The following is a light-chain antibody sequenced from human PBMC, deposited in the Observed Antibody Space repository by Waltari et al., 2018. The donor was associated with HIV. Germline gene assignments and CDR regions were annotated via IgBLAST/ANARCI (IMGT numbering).Light chain of an antibody. CDR1: RSNLGGNS. CDR2: ETY. CDR3: GTWDNRLNAGI. J-gene: IGLJ2*01. V-gene: IGLV1-51*02. Sequence: QSVLPQPPSVSAAPGQMVTISCSGSRSNLGGNSVSWYQQLPGTAPTRPIYETYNRPSGIPDRFSGSKSGTSATLAVTDLQTGDEADYYCGTWDNRLNAGIFGGGTKLAVL.